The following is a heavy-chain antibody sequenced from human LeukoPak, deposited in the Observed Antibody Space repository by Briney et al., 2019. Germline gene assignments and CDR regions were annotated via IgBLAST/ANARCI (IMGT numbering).Heavy chain of an antibody. CDR3: ARDSYTRDVALVDY. CDR1: GFTVSSNY. CDR2: IYSGGST. V-gene: IGHV3-53*01. J-gene: IGHJ4*02. Sequence: GGSLRLSCAASGFTVSSNYMSWVRQAPGKGLEWVSVIYSGGSTYYADSVKGRFTISRDNSKNTLYLQMNSLRAEDTAVYYCARDSYTRDVALVDYWGQGTLVTVSS. D-gene: IGHD5-24*01.